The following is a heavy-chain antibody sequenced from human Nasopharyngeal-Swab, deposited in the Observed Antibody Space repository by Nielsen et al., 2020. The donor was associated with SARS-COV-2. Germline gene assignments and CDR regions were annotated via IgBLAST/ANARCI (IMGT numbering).Heavy chain of an antibody. CDR1: GYTFTTYW. Sequence: GESLKISCQGSGYTFTTYWICLVRQMPGKGLEWMGIIYGGDSDTRYSPSFQGQVTISADKSSNTAYLQWSSLKASDTAIYYCARLPSAYPYYNDMDVWGQGTTVIVSA. CDR3: ARLPSAYPYYNDMDV. V-gene: IGHV5-51*01. J-gene: IGHJ6*01. D-gene: IGHD2-21*01. CDR2: IYGGDSDT.